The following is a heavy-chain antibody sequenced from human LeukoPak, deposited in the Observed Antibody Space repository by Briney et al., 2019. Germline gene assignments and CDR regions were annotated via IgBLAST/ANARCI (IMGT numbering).Heavy chain of an antibody. Sequence: ASVKVSCKASGYTFTSYAITWVRQAPRQGLEWMGWISAYNGNTNYAQKLQGRVTMTTDTSTSTAYMELRSLRSDDTAMYYCARGPTPLPYYFDYWGQGTLVTVSS. D-gene: IGHD4-17*01. CDR1: GYTFTSYA. CDR2: ISAYNGNT. V-gene: IGHV1-18*01. CDR3: ARGPTPLPYYFDY. J-gene: IGHJ4*02.